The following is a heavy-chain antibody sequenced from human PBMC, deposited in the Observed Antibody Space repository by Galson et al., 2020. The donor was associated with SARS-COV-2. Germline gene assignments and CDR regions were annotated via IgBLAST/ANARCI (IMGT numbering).Heavy chain of an antibody. V-gene: IGHV1-46*02. CDR1: GFPFNNYY. Sequence: ASVKVSCKASGFPFNNYYFHWVRQAPGQGLEWLGVIFPYGTVTLYAQKFQGRITMTRDTSTSMVYLEVRSLRSEDTAVYDCARSLDMYDQIVMDVWGDGTPVTVSS. CDR2: IFPYGTVT. CDR3: ARSLDMYDQIVMDV. J-gene: IGHJ6*04. D-gene: IGHD1-26*01.